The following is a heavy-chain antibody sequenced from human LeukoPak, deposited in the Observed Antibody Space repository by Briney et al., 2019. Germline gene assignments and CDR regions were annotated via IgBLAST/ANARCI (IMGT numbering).Heavy chain of an antibody. CDR3: ARALWTGFIDY. CDR2: IYYSGST. CDR1: GGSISSYY. Sequence: KPSETLSLTCTVSGGSISSYYWSWIRQPPGKGLEWIGYIYYSGSTNYNPSLKSRVTISVDTSKNQFSLKLSSVTAADTAVYCCARALWTGFIDYWGQGTLVTVSS. D-gene: IGHD3/OR15-3a*01. V-gene: IGHV4-59*01. J-gene: IGHJ4*02.